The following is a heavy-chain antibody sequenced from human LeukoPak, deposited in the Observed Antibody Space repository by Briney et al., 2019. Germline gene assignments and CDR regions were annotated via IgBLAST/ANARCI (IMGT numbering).Heavy chain of an antibody. CDR2: INPNSGGT. D-gene: IGHD3-22*01. Sequence: ASVKVSCKASGYTFTGYYMHWVRQAPGQGLEWMGWINPNSGGTNYAQKFQGRVTMTRDTSISTAYMELSRLRSDDTAVYYCARGREYYYDSSGYFYDAFDIWGQGTMVTVSS. J-gene: IGHJ3*02. CDR1: GYTFTGYY. V-gene: IGHV1-2*02. CDR3: ARGREYYYDSSGYFYDAFDI.